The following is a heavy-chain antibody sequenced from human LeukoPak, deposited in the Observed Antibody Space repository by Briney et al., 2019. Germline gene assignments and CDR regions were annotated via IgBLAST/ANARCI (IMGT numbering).Heavy chain of an antibody. V-gene: IGHV5-10-1*01. J-gene: IGHJ5*02. D-gene: IGHD3-22*01. Sequence: GESLRTSCKGSGYSFTSYWISWVRLMPGEGLQWMGTIDPGDSYTNYSPSFQGHVTISVDRSITTAYLQWSSLKASDTAIYYCARRRADSSGYFYGGLDPWGQGTLVTVSS. CDR2: IDPGDSYT. CDR1: GYSFTSYW. CDR3: ARRRADSSGYFYGGLDP.